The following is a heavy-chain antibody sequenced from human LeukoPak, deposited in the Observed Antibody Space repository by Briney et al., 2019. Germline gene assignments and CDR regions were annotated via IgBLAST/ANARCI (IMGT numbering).Heavy chain of an antibody. Sequence: SETLSLTCTVSGGSISSSSYYWGWIRQPPGKGLEWIGSIYYSGSTYYNPSLKSRVTISVDTSKNQFSLKLSSVTAADTAVYYCARGRYYYDSSGYYPDFDYWGQGTLVTVSS. CDR2: IYYSGST. CDR1: GGSISSSSYY. J-gene: IGHJ4*02. CDR3: ARGRYYYDSSGYYPDFDY. D-gene: IGHD3-22*01. V-gene: IGHV4-39*07.